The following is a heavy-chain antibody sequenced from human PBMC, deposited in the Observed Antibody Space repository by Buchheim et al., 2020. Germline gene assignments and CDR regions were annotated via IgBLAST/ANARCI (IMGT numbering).Heavy chain of an antibody. V-gene: IGHV3-33*01. CDR1: GFTFSSYG. J-gene: IGHJ6*03. CDR2: IWYDGSNK. CDR3: ARVGYDFWSGYYTGIFWHYYYYYMDV. D-gene: IGHD3-3*01. Sequence: QVQLVESGGGVVQPGRSLRLSCAASGFTFSSYGMHWVRQAPGKGLEWVAVIWYDGSNKYYADSVKGRFTISRDNSKTQLYLQMNSLRAEDTAVYYCARVGYDFWSGYYTGIFWHYYYYYMDVWGKGTT.